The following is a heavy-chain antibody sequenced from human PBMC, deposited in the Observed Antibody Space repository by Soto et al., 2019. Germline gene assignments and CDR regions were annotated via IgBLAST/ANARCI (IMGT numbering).Heavy chain of an antibody. CDR3: ARRSCPPTVVTPIGPCYGMDV. J-gene: IGHJ6*02. CDR2: IIPIFGTA. Sequence: SVKVSCKASGGTFSSYAISWVRQAPGQGLEWMGGIIPIFGTANYAQKFQGRVTITADESTSTAYMELSSLRSEDTAVYYCARRSCPPTVVTPIGPCYGMDVWGQGTTVTVSS. D-gene: IGHD2-21*02. CDR1: GGTFSSYA. V-gene: IGHV1-69*13.